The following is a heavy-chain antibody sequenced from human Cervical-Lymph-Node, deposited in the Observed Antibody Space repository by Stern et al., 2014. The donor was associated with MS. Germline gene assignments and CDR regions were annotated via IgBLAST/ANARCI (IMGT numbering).Heavy chain of an antibody. D-gene: IGHD5-18*01. CDR2: INAGNGNT. Sequence: QVQLMQSGAEVKKPGASVKVSCKASGYTFTTYAMHWVRQAPGQRLEWMGWINAGNGNTKHSQKFQGRVTFSRDTSASTVYMELSSLRSEDTAVYYCARRYNAFDYWGQGTLVTVSS. CDR3: ARRYNAFDY. J-gene: IGHJ4*02. V-gene: IGHV1-3*01. CDR1: GYTFTTYA.